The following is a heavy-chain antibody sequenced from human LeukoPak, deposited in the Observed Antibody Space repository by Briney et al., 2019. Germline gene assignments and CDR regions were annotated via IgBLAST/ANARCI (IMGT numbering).Heavy chain of an antibody. J-gene: IGHJ4*02. CDR3: AREATPRTTVTTWSDY. CDR1: GFTFSSYG. V-gene: IGHV3-33*01. D-gene: IGHD4-17*01. CDR2: ICYDGSNK. Sequence: GGSLRLSCAASGFTFSSYGMHGVRQAPGKGLEGVAVICYDGSNKYYADSVKGRFTISRDNYKTTLYLQMNSMRAEDTAVYYCAREATPRTTVTTWSDYWGQGTLVTVSS.